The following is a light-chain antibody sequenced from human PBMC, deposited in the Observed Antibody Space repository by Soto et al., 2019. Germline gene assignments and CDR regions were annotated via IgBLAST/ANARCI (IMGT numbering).Light chain of an antibody. Sequence: EIVLPQSPGTLSLSPGERATLSCRVSQSVSSSSLAWYQQKRGQAPRLLIHDASSRATGIPDRFSGSGSGTDFTLTISRLETEDFAVYYCQQYGGSPRTFGQGTKVDIK. CDR3: QQYGGSPRT. V-gene: IGKV3-20*01. J-gene: IGKJ1*01. CDR2: DAS. CDR1: QSVSSSS.